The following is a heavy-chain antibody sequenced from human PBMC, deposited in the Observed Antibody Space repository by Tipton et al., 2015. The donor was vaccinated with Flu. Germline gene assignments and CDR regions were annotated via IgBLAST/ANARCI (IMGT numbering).Heavy chain of an antibody. V-gene: IGHV3-48*03. D-gene: IGHD3-9*01. CDR2: IKGNGGST. Sequence: SLRLSCAASGFMFSNYAMNWVRQAPGKGLEWVAGIKGNGGSTNYAGSVQGRFTISRDNAKNSLWLQMDSLRGDDTAVYYCARFPPKNYDISPDDGMDVWGQGTTVIVSS. CDR3: ARFPPKNYDISPDDGMDV. J-gene: IGHJ6*02. CDR1: GFMFSNYA.